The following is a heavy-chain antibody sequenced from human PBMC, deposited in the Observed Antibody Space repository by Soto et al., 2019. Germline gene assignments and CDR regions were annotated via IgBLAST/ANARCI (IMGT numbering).Heavy chain of an antibody. CDR2: IYDSGGA. D-gene: IGHD3-10*01. J-gene: IGHJ4*02. V-gene: IGHV4-59*01. CDR1: GGSIGSYY. Sequence: NPSETLSLTCTVSGGSIGSYYWSWIRQPPGRGLEWIGYIYDSGGANYNTSLKRRGTISVDTSKNQFSLKLSSVPAADTAVYYCARAPYGGYYFDYWGQGTLVTVSS. CDR3: ARAPYGGYYFDY.